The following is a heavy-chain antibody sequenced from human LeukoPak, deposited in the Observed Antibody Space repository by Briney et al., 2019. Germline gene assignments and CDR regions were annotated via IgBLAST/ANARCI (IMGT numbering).Heavy chain of an antibody. Sequence: SETLSLTCAVYGGSFSGYYWSWIRQPPGKGLEWIGEINHSGSTNYNPSLKSRVTISVDTSKNQFSLKLSSVTAADTAVYYCARDRGVGATGGGHYYYYYGMDVWGQGTTVTVSS. J-gene: IGHJ6*02. CDR2: INHSGST. CDR3: ARDRGVGATGGGHYYYYYGMDV. V-gene: IGHV4-34*01. D-gene: IGHD1-26*01. CDR1: GGSFSGYY.